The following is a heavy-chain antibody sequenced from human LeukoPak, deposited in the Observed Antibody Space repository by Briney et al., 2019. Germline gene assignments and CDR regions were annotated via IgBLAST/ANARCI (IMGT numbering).Heavy chain of an antibody. Sequence: PGGSLRLSCAASGLTFSSYSMNWVRQAPGKGLEWVSYISSSSSSTIYYADSVKGRFTISRDNAKNSLYLQMNSLRAEDTAVYYCARSKGARENAFDIWGQGTMVTVSS. CDR3: ARSKGARENAFDI. CDR1: GLTFSSYS. J-gene: IGHJ3*02. CDR2: ISSSSSSTI. V-gene: IGHV3-48*04.